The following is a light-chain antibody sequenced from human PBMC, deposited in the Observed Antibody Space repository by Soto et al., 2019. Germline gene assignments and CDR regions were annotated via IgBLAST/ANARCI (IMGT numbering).Light chain of an antibody. J-gene: IGKJ1*01. V-gene: IGKV1-27*01. CDR1: LGIGKF. CDR2: GAS. Sequence: DNQMTQSPSSLSASVGDRVTISCRASLGIGKFLAWYQQKPGKVPKLLIYGASTLQSGVPSRFSGSGSVTDFTLTISSLQPEDVVTYYCQKYNSFPLTFGQGTKVEIK. CDR3: QKYNSFPLT.